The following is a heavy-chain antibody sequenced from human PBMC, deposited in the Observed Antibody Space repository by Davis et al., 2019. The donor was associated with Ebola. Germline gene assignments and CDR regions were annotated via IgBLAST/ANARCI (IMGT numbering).Heavy chain of an antibody. J-gene: IGHJ5*02. V-gene: IGHV4-61*08. D-gene: IGHD3-10*01. Sequence: SETLSLTCSVSGGSVSSGGYYWSWIRQSPGRGLEWIGNIYYSGTTAYNPSLKSRVTISADTPKNQFSLKLESVTAADTAVYYCARSITMVRGVIPWFDPWGQGTLVTVSS. CDR3: ARSITMVRGVIPWFDP. CDR2: IYYSGTT. CDR1: GGSVSSGGYY.